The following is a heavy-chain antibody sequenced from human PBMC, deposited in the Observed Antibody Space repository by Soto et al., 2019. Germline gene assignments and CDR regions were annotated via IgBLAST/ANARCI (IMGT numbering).Heavy chain of an antibody. Sequence: GGSLRLSCAASGFTFSSYEMNWVRQAPGKGLEWVSYISSSGSTIYYADSVKGRFTISKDNAKNSLYLQMNGLRAEDTAVYYCAREYSGYDHFSYYYYYGMDVWGQGTTVTVSS. J-gene: IGHJ6*02. CDR1: GFTFSSYE. V-gene: IGHV3-48*03. D-gene: IGHD5-12*01. CDR2: ISSSGSTI. CDR3: AREYSGYDHFSYYYYYGMDV.